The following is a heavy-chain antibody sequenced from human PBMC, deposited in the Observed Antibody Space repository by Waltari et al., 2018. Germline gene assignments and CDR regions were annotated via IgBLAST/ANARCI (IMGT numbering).Heavy chain of an antibody. CDR1: GFTFSSFW. D-gene: IGHD3-16*01. V-gene: IGHV3-74*03. CDR2: ISTDCRNT. CDR3: ARVSRRTYRSPVPGRHYYDGMDV. Sequence: EEQLVESGGGLVQPGDSLRLSCAASGFTFSSFWMNWVRQAPGKGPLWVSRISTDCRNTPYAHVVKGRFTISRDNARNTLYLQMNRLRAEDTAVYFCARVSRRTYRSPVPGRHYYDGMDVWGQGTTVTVSS. J-gene: IGHJ6*02.